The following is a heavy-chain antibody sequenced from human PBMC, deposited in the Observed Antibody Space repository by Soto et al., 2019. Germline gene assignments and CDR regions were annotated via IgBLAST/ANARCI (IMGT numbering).Heavy chain of an antibody. D-gene: IGHD6-19*01. V-gene: IGHV4-39*01. CDR1: GGSISSSTYY. J-gene: IGHJ5*02. CDR3: ARQSGSGPNWFDP. Sequence: SSETLSLTCTVSGGSISSSTYYWGWVRLPPGKGLEWIGSVYYGGSIYYNPSLKSRVTISVDTSKNQFSLKLSSVTAADTGVYYCARQSGSGPNWFDPWGQGTLVTVSS. CDR2: VYYGGSI.